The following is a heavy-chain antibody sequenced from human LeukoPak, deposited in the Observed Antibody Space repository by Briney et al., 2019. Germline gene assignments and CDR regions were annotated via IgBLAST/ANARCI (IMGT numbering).Heavy chain of an antibody. CDR1: GGSISSYY. CDR2: IYYSGST. CDR3: ARHGWLPLDYYGMDV. V-gene: IGHV4-59*08. D-gene: IGHD2-15*01. Sequence: SETLSLTCTVSGGSISSYYWSWIRQPPGKGLEWIGYIYYSGSTNYNPSLKSRVTISVDTSKNQFSLKLSSVTAADTAVYYCARHGWLPLDYYGMDVWGQGTTVTVSS. J-gene: IGHJ6*02.